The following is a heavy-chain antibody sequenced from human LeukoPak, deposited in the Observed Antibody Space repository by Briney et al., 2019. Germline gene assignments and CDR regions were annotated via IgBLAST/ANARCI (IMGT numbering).Heavy chain of an antibody. Sequence: SETLSLTCTVSGDSISSTSYYWGWLRQPPGKGLEWIVSIYYSSTTYYNPSLKSRITISLDTSKNQFSLKLSSVTAADTATYYCANTTSRGSSHFHYWGQRTLVTVSS. V-gene: IGHV4-39*01. J-gene: IGHJ4*02. CDR3: ANTTSRGSSHFHY. CDR1: GDSISSTSYY. CDR2: IYYSSTT. D-gene: IGHD6-13*01.